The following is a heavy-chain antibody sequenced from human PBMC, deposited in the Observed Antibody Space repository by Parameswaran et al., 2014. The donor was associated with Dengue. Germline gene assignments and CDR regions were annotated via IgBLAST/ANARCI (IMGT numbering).Heavy chain of an antibody. CDR2: IYYSGST. V-gene: IGHV4-59*01. D-gene: IGHD2-15*01. CDR3: ARDQGYCSGGSCYDLYYFDY. J-gene: IGHJ4*02. Sequence: VRQAPGKGLEWIGYIYYSGSTNYNPSLKSRVTISVDTSKNQFSLKLSSVTAADTAVYYCARDQGYCSGGSCYDLYYFDYWGQGTLVTVSS.